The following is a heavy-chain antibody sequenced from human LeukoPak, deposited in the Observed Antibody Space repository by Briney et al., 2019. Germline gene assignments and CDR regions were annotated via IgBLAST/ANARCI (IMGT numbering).Heavy chain of an antibody. CDR2: INQDGSDM. D-gene: IGHD3-10*01. CDR1: GFIFSTFW. CDR3: ARDFPGIGRGTFDF. Sequence: PGGSLRLSCAASGFIFSTFWMNWVRLTPGKGLEWVAKINQDGSDMYYVDSVKGRFFVSRDNARNLVYLQMNSLRVDDTAVYYCARDFPGIGRGTFDFWGQGTIIIVSS. J-gene: IGHJ3*01. V-gene: IGHV3-7*03.